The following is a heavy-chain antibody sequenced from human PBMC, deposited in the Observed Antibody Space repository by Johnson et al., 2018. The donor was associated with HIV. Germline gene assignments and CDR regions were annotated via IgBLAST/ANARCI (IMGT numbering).Heavy chain of an antibody. J-gene: IGHJ3*02. V-gene: IGHV3-30-3*01. CDR2: ISYDGTNK. D-gene: IGHD1-14*01. CDR1: GFTFSTCA. Sequence: QVQLVESGGGVVQPGRSLRLSCAASGFTFSTCAMHWVRQAPGKGLEWVAVISYDGTNKYYADPVQGRFTISRDNSKNTLNLQMNSLRVDETAVYYCARDRYHSPLRPGSGAVDIWGQGTMVTVSS. CDR3: ARDRYHSPLRPGSGAVDI.